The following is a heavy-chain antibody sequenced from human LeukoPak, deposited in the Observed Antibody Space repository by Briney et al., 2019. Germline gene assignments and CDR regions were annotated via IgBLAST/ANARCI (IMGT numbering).Heavy chain of an antibody. D-gene: IGHD6-13*01. J-gene: IGHJ5*02. CDR2: ISAYNGNT. Sequence: ASVKVSCKASGYTFTSYGISWVRQAPGQGLEWMGWISAYNGNTNYAQKLQGRVTMTTDTSTSTAYMELRSLRSDDTAVYYCARESGYSSSWSYNWFDPWGQGTLVTVSS. CDR1: GYTFTSYG. V-gene: IGHV1-18*01. CDR3: ARESGYSSSWSYNWFDP.